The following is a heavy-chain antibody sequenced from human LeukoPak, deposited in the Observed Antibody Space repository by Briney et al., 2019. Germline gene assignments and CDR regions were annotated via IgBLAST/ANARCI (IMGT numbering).Heavy chain of an antibody. CDR1: GGSISSYY. J-gene: IGHJ5*02. D-gene: IGHD6-13*01. Sequence: SETLSLTCTVSGGSISSYYWSWIRQPPGKGLEWIGYIYYSGSTNYNPSLKSRVTISVDTSKNQFSLKLSSVTAADTAVYYCARDGGSSWYSYGFDPWGQGTLVTDSS. CDR3: ARDGGSSWYSYGFDP. V-gene: IGHV4-59*01. CDR2: IYYSGST.